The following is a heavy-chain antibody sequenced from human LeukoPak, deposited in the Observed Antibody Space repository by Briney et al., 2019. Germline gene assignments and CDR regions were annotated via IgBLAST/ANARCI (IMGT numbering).Heavy chain of an antibody. CDR3: ARGPYYYDSSGYLNWFDP. V-gene: IGHV1-2*02. Sequence: GASVKVSCKASGGTFSSYAISWGRQAPGQRLEWMGWINPNSGGTNYAQKFQGRVTMTRDTSISTAYMELSRLRSDDTAVYYCARGPYYYDSSGYLNWFDPWGQGTLVTVSS. CDR2: INPNSGGT. D-gene: IGHD3-22*01. J-gene: IGHJ5*02. CDR1: GGTFSSYA.